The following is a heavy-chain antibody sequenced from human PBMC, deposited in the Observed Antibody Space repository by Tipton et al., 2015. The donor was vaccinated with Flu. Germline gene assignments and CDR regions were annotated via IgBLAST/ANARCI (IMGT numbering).Heavy chain of an antibody. CDR3: ARDGPPYSPTSGWFDP. V-gene: IGHV3-7*01. CDR1: GFSFSSHG. J-gene: IGHJ5*02. Sequence: SLRLSCATSGFSFSSHGMHWVRQAPGKGLEWVANVKQDGGEKHYVDSVKGRFTISRDNARNSLYLQMNSLRAEDTAVYFCARDGPPYSPTSGWFDPWGQGTLVTVSS. CDR2: VKQDGGEK. D-gene: IGHD1-26*01.